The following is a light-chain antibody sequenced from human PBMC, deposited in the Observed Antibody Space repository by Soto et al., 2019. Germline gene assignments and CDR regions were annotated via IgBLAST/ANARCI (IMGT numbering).Light chain of an antibody. CDR3: QQYYSYPWT. CDR2: AAS. Sequence: AIRMTQSSSSFSASTGDRVTITCRASQGISSYLAWYQQKPGKAPKLLIYAASTLQSGVPSRFSGSGSGTDFTLTISCLQSEDFATYYCQQYYSYPWTFGQGTKV. V-gene: IGKV1-8*01. CDR1: QGISSY. J-gene: IGKJ1*01.